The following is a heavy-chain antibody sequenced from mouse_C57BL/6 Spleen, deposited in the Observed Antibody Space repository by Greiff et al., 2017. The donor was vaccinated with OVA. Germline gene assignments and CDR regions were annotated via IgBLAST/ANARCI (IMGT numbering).Heavy chain of an antibody. CDR2: IDPEDGET. D-gene: IGHD1-1*01. V-gene: IGHV14-2*01. Sequence: VQLKQSGAELVKPGASVKLSCTASGFNIKDYYMHWVKQRTEQGLEWIGRIDPEDGETKYAPKFPGKATITADTSSNTAYLQLSSLTSEDTAVYYCARGTTVPYFDYWGQGTTLTVSS. CDR3: ARGTTVPYFDY. J-gene: IGHJ2*01. CDR1: GFNIKDYY.